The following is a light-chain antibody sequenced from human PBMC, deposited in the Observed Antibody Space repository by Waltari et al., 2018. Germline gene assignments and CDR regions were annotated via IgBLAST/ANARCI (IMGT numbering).Light chain of an antibody. J-gene: IGLJ2*01. CDR2: EVN. Sequence: QSALTQPASVSGSPGQSITISCTGTNTDLGSYNLATWYQQHPGKAPKVIIFEVNKRPSGVSNRFSGSKSGNTASLTVSGLHPEDEADYYCCSYAGTPRVVFGGGTKLTVL. V-gene: IGLV2-23*02. CDR1: NTDLGSYNL. CDR3: CSYAGTPRVV.